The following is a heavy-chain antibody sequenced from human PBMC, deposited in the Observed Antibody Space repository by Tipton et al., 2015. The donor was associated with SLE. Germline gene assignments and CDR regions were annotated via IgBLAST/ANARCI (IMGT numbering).Heavy chain of an antibody. Sequence: GSLRLSCAASGFTFSSYAMSWVRQAPGKGLGWVSAITGSGSTTYYADSVKGRFTISRDNSKNTLYLQMNSLRVEDTGIYYCAKDVGADSYYYYIDVWGKGTTVTVSS. J-gene: IGHJ6*03. CDR2: ITGSGSTT. V-gene: IGHV3-23*01. CDR3: AKDVGADSYYYYIDV. CDR1: GFTFSSYA. D-gene: IGHD1-26*01.